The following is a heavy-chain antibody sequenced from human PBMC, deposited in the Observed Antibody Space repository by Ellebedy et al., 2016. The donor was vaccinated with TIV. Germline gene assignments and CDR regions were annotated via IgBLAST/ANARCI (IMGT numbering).Heavy chain of an antibody. Sequence: GGSLRLXCAASGFTFSSYAMSWVRQAPGKGLEWVSAISGSGGSTYYADSVKGRFTISRDNSKNTLYLQMNSLRAEDTAVYYCAKMGEMATIRGEIDYWGQGTLVTVSS. V-gene: IGHV3-23*01. CDR2: ISGSGGST. J-gene: IGHJ4*02. CDR3: AKMGEMATIRGEIDY. CDR1: GFTFSSYA. D-gene: IGHD5-24*01.